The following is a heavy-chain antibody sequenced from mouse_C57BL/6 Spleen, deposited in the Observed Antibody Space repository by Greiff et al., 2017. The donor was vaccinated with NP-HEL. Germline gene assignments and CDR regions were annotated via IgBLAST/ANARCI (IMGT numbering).Heavy chain of an antibody. J-gene: IGHJ1*03. Sequence: VQLQQSGAELVRPGASVKLSCKASGYTFTDYYINWVKQRPGQGLEWIARIYPGSGNTYYNEKFKGKATLTAEKSSSTAYMQLSSLTSEDSAVYFCAREGGYYGGAGYFDVWGTGTTVTVSS. CDR1: GYTFTDYY. D-gene: IGHD1-1*01. V-gene: IGHV1-76*01. CDR3: AREGGYYGGAGYFDV. CDR2: IYPGSGNT.